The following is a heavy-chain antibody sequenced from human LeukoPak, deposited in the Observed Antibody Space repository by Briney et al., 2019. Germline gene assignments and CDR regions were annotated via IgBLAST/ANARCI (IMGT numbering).Heavy chain of an antibody. CDR2: ISSSSYI. D-gene: IGHD3-16*01. CDR3: VRDVGGSGY. Sequence: PGGSLRLSCAASGFTLSSYNVNWVRQAPGKGLEWASSISSSSYIFYADSVRGRFTIYRDIPKNSLYLQMNSLRAEDTAVYYCVRDVGGSGYWGQGTLVTVSS. V-gene: IGHV3-21*01. J-gene: IGHJ4*02. CDR1: GFTLSSYN.